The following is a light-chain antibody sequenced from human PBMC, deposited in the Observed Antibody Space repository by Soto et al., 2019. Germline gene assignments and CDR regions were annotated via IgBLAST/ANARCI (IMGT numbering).Light chain of an antibody. CDR3: QQYGSLPPTNT. CDR1: QSVSSSY. CDR2: GAS. J-gene: IGKJ2*01. V-gene: IGKV3-20*01. Sequence: EIVLTQSPGTLSLSPGERATLSCRASQSVSSSYLAWYQQKPGQAPRLLIYGASSRATGIPDRFSGSGSGTDFTLTISRLEPEDFAGYYCQQYGSLPPTNTFGQGTKQEIK.